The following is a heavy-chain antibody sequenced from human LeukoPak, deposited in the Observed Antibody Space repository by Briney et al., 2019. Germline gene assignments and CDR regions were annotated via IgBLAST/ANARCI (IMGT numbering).Heavy chain of an antibody. J-gene: IGHJ4*02. D-gene: IGHD4-23*01. CDR1: GFTFSNYG. V-gene: IGHV3-23*01. CDR2: ISGSGGST. CDR3: ARGDYGGDYFDY. Sequence: GGSMRLSCAASGFTFSNYGMTWVRQAPGKGLEWVSAISGSGGSTYYADSVKGRSTISRDNAKNSLYLQMNSLRAEDTAVYYCARGDYGGDYFDYWGQGTLVTVSS.